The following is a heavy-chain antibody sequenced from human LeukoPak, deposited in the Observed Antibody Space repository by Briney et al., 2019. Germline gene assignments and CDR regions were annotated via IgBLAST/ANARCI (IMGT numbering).Heavy chain of an antibody. CDR1: GGSISSYY. D-gene: IGHD6-13*01. Sequence: SETLSLTCTVSGGSISSYYWSWIRQLPGKGLEWIGYIYYSGSTNYNPSLKSRVTISVDTSKNQFSLKLSSVTAADTAVYYCARVTIAAAGTFWFDPWGQGTLVTVSS. CDR2: IYYSGST. V-gene: IGHV4-59*01. J-gene: IGHJ5*02. CDR3: ARVTIAAAGTFWFDP.